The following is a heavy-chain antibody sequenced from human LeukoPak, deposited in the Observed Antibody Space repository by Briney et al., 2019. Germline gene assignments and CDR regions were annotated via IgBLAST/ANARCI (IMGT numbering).Heavy chain of an antibody. D-gene: IGHD5-12*01. CDR2: MNPNSGNT. CDR1: GYTFSSYD. Sequence: GASVKVSCKASGYTFSSYDINWVRQAPGQGLEWMGWMNPNSGNTGSAQKFQGRVTMTRDTSISTAYMELSNLRSEDTAVYYCASPTKQDIADQYSGSIRHYYGMAVWGQGTTVTVSS. V-gene: IGHV1-8*01. CDR3: ASPTKQDIADQYSGSIRHYYGMAV. J-gene: IGHJ6*02.